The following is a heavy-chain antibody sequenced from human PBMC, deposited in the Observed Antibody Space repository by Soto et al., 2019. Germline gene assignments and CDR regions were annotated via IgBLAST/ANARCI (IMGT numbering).Heavy chain of an antibody. CDR1: GFTFNTHW. CDR2: IYFDGITT. V-gene: IGHV3-74*01. Sequence: GGSLRLSCTASGFTFNTHWMHLVRQAPWKGLVWVSRIYFDGITTNYADSVKGRLTVSRDNAKNTVYLHVNTLGDEDTAVYYCARGGAMGVDYWGQGTLVTVSS. CDR3: ARGGAMGVDY. D-gene: IGHD1-26*01. J-gene: IGHJ4*02.